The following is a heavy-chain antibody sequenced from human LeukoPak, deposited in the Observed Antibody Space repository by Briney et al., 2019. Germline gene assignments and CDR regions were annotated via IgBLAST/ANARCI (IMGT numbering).Heavy chain of an antibody. D-gene: IGHD6-13*01. J-gene: IGHJ4*02. CDR1: GFIVSANY. V-gene: IGHV3-53*01. CDR2: IYGDGST. Sequence: QAGGSLRLSCAVSGFIVSANYVTWVRQAPGKGLEWVSVIYGDGSTSYADSVKGRFTISRDNSKDAVYLQMNSLRVEDTAVYYCARELYRNSWYNYWGQGTLVTVSS. CDR3: ARELYRNSWYNY.